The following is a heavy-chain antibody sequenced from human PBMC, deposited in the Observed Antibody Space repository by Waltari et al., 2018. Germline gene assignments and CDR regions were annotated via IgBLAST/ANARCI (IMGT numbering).Heavy chain of an antibody. CDR2: IIPIFGTA. D-gene: IGHD2-2*02. CDR3: AREPSRTSCYTGNWFDP. Sequence: QVQLVQSGAEVKKPGSSVKVSCKASGGTFSSYAISWVRQAPGQGLEWMGRIIPIFGTANYAQKFQGRVTITADKSTSTAYMELSSLRSEDTAVYYCAREPSRTSCYTGNWFDPWGQGTLVTVSS. J-gene: IGHJ5*02. V-gene: IGHV1-69*13. CDR1: GGTFSSYA.